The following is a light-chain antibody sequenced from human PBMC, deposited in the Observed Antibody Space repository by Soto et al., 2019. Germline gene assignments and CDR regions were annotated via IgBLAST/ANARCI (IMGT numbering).Light chain of an antibody. V-gene: IGKV1-5*01. Sequence: DIQMTQSPSTLSASVGDRVTITCRASQSIGRFLAWYQHQPGKAPKLLIYDASTLESGVPSRISGTGSGTEFTFSITSLQPEDFGTYYCQQCYMGWTFGQGTKVDFK. CDR1: QSIGRF. CDR3: QQCYMGWT. J-gene: IGKJ1*01. CDR2: DAS.